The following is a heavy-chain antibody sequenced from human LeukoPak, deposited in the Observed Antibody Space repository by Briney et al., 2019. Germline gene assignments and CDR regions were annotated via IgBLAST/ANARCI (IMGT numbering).Heavy chain of an antibody. CDR3: ARDYAGSPDY. CDR2: INGDGSTT. J-gene: IGHJ4*02. D-gene: IGHD3-10*01. V-gene: IGHV3-74*03. CDR1: GFTFSTYW. Sequence: PGGSLRFSCTASGFTFSTYWIKWVRQSPGKGLVWVALINGDGSTTTHADSVKGRFTISRDNAKNTAYLQMNSMRDEDTAVYFCARDYAGSPDYWGQGTLVTVSA.